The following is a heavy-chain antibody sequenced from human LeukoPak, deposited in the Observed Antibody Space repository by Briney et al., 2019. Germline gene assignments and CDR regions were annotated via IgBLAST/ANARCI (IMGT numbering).Heavy chain of an antibody. CDR3: ARGLRAYYFDGSGHFDY. Sequence: SETLSLTCTVSGGSISSYYWGWTRQPPGKGLEWIGYISYSGSTNYNPSLKSRVTMSLDTSKNQFSLKLSSVTAADTAVYYCARGLRAYYFDGSGHFDYWGQGTLITVSS. J-gene: IGHJ4*02. CDR2: ISYSGST. V-gene: IGHV4-59*01. D-gene: IGHD3-22*01. CDR1: GGSISSYY.